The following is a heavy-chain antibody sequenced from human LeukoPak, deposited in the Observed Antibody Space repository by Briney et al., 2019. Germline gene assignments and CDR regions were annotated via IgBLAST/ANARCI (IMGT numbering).Heavy chain of an antibody. CDR1: GYTFTDYY. J-gene: IGHJ5*02. V-gene: IGHV1-2*02. CDR3: SRGYQRLVHNWFDP. D-gene: IGHD2-2*01. Sequence: ASVKVFCKTSGYTFTDYYLHWVRQAPGQGLEWMGWINPDTGGSFSAQKFQGRVTMTRDMSINTAYMELNRLSFDDTAVYYCSRGYQRLVHNWFDPWGEGTPVTVSS. CDR2: INPDTGGS.